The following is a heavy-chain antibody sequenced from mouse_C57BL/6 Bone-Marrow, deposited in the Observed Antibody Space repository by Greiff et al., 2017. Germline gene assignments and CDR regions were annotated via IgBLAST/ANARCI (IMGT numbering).Heavy chain of an antibody. J-gene: IGHJ3*01. Sequence: VQLQQPGAELVKPGASVKMSCKASGYTFTSYWITWVKQRPGQGLGWIGDIYPGSGSTNYNEKFKSKATLTVDTSSSTAYMQLSSLTSEDAAVYYCSGGTGAYWGQGTLVTVSA. CDR3: SGGTGAY. V-gene: IGHV1-55*01. CDR2: IYPGSGST. CDR1: GYTFTSYW. D-gene: IGHD2-14*01.